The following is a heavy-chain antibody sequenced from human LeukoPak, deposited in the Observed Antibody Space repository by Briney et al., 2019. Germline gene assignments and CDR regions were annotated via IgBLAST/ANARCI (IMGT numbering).Heavy chain of an antibody. CDR2: IHHDGRI. V-gene: IGHV4/OR15-8*01. D-gene: IGHD3-16*02. J-gene: IGHJ4*02. CDR3: VRSHDHLWGNYPDY. CDR1: GGSIDSTNW. Sequence: SETLSLTCDVSGGSIDSTNWWNWVRQPPGKGLEWIGEIHHDGRINYNPSLKSRVTLSVDKSKNQFSLRLNSVTAADTAMYYCVRSHDHLWGNYPDYWGQGTLVTVPS.